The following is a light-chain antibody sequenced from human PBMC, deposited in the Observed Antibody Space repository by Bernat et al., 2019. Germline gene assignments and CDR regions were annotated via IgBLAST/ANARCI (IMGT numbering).Light chain of an antibody. Sequence: QSALTQPASVSGSPGQSITISCNGTSRDIGNYNLVSWYQHHPGTAPTLLIYGVTRRPSGVSNRFSGSKSGHTASLTISGLEADNDADYYCYSYAGRTTFWVFGGGTKLTVL. V-gene: IGLV2-23*02. CDR2: GVT. CDR3: YSYAGRTTFWV. CDR1: SRDIGNYNL. J-gene: IGLJ3*02.